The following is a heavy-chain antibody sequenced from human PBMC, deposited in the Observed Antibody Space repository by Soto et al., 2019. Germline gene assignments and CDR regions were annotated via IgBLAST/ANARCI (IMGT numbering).Heavy chain of an antibody. Sequence: QVQLVQSGAEVRKPGASVKVSCKAAGYSFTSYGITWVRQAPGQGLEWMGGTYKSNTNYAQKGQGRVTMTTDTSTSTAYMELRSLTSDDTAVYYCARGPTVGDFWGQATLVTVSS. D-gene: IGHD3-16*01. CDR1: GYSFTSYG. CDR2: TYKSNT. CDR3: ARGPTVGDF. V-gene: IGHV1-18*01. J-gene: IGHJ3*01.